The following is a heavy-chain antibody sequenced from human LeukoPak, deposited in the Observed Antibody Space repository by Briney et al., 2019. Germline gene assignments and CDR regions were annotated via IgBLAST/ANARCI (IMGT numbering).Heavy chain of an antibody. D-gene: IGHD6-19*01. V-gene: IGHV1-2*06. J-gene: IGHJ4*02. CDR1: GYTFTGYY. CDR3: ARDDSSGWYGY. Sequence: ASVQVSCKASGYTFTGYYMHWVRQAPGQGLEWMGRINPNSGGSNYAQNFQGRVTMTRDTSTSTAYMELSRLRSDDTAVYYCARDDSSGWYGYWGQGTLVTVSS. CDR2: INPNSGGS.